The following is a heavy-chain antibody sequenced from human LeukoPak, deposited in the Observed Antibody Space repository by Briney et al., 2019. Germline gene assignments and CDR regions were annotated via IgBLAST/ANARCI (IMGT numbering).Heavy chain of an antibody. J-gene: IGHJ1*01. CDR2: IYYSGRT. CDR1: GDSVSRSDSY. D-gene: IGHD3-22*01. V-gene: IGHV4-39*01. CDR3: ARRRYYDGSGYLE. Sequence: PSETLSLTCSVSGDSVSRSDSYWDWIRQPPGKGLEWIGTIYYSGRTYYSPSLKSRVTMFVGPSNNQFSLNLRSVTAADTAVYYCARRRYYDGSGYLEWGQGTLLSVSS.